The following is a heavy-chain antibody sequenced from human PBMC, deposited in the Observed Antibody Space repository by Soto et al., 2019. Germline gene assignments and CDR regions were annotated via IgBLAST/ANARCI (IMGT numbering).Heavy chain of an antibody. J-gene: IGHJ4*02. CDR3: ARDKASYDFWSGYYPEYYFDY. D-gene: IGHD3-3*01. CDR1: GFTFSSYG. CDR2: IWYDGSNK. Sequence: QVQLVESGGGVVQPGRSLRLSCAASGFTFSSYGMHWVRQAPGKGLEWVAVIWYDGSNKYYADSVKGRFTISRDNSKNTLYLQMNSLRAEDTAVYYCARDKASYDFWSGYYPEYYFDYWGQGTLVTVSS. V-gene: IGHV3-33*01.